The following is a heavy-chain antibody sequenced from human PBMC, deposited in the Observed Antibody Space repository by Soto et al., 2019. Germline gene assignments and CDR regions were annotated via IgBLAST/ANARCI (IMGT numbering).Heavy chain of an antibody. CDR1: GGTFSSYA. CDR2: IIPIFGTA. CDR3: ARDRVVLVPAAAVRYNWFDP. D-gene: IGHD2-2*01. J-gene: IGHJ5*02. Sequence: SVKVSCQASGGTFSSYAISWVRQAPGQGLEWMGGIIPIFGTANYAQKFQGRVTITADESTSTAYMELSSLRSEDTAVYYCARDRVVLVPAAAVRYNWFDPWGQGTLVTVSS. V-gene: IGHV1-69*13.